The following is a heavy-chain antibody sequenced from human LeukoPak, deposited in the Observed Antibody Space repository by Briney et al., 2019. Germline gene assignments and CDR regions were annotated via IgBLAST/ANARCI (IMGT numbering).Heavy chain of an antibody. CDR3: ARQTYYYCSGSYYNDY. D-gene: IGHD3-10*01. CDR2: INPNSGGT. Sequence: APVKVSCKASGYTFTGYYMHWVRQAPGQGLEWMGWINPNSGGTNYAQKFQGRVTMTRDTSISTAYMELSRLRSDDTAVYYCARQTYYYCSGSYYNDYWGQGTLVTVSS. V-gene: IGHV1-2*02. CDR1: GYTFTGYY. J-gene: IGHJ4*02.